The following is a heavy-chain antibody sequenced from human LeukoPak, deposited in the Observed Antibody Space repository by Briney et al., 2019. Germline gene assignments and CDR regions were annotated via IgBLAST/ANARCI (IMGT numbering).Heavy chain of an antibody. CDR2: IYYSRST. CDR3: AREILLWFGEESWFDP. D-gene: IGHD3-10*01. J-gene: IGHJ5*02. CDR1: GGPNSRYY. V-gene: IGHV4-59*01. Sequence: SDTLSLTCTVSGGPNSRYYWRWIRQPPGKGLEWIGDIYYSRSTTYNPHLKIPVTISVDTSKNQFSLKLSSVTAADTAGYYWAREILLWFGEESWFDPWGQGTLVTVSS.